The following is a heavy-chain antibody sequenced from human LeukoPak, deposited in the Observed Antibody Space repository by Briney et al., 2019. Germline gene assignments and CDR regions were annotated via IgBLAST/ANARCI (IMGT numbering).Heavy chain of an antibody. D-gene: IGHD1-14*01. J-gene: IGHJ4*02. CDR3: ARHNPLWGY. V-gene: IGHV3-7*04. CDR2: IKPDGSEK. CDR1: GFTFSSYW. Sequence: PGGSLRHAWAASGFTFSSYWMSWVRQAPGKGLEWVANIKPDGSEKYYVDSVKGRFTISRDNAKNSLYLQMSSLRVEDTALYFCARHNPLWGYWGQGTLVTVSS.